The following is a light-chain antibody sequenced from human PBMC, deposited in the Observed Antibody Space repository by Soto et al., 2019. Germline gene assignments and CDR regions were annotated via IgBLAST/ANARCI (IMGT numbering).Light chain of an antibody. CDR2: GAS. CDR3: QQYGSSPRT. Sequence: GEXATXXXCASQSISNNFAWYXQKLGQPPSPLIYGASTLPTGIPARFSGSGSGTELTITIRRLQPDDFAVYYCQQYGSSPRTFGQGTKVDI. V-gene: IGKV3-15*01. J-gene: IGKJ1*01. CDR1: QSISNN.